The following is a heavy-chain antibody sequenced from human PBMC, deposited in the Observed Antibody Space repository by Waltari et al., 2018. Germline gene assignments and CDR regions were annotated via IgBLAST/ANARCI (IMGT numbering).Heavy chain of an antibody. V-gene: IGHV3-73*01. CDR2: IKRKANNYAT. Sequence: EVQLVESGGGLVHPGGSLKLSCTASGFIFGDSAMHWVRQASGRGREWVRLIKRKANNYATMYGASVKGRFTISRDDSTNTAYLQMNSLKSDDTAVYYCTGDTSRWDDYYSDYWGQGTLVTVSS. D-gene: IGHD1-1*01. CDR1: GFIFGDSA. J-gene: IGHJ4*02. CDR3: TGDTSRWDDYYSDY.